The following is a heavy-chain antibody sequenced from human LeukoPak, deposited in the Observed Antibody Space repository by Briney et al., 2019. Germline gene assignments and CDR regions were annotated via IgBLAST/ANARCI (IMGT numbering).Heavy chain of an antibody. D-gene: IGHD2-15*01. CDR2: VSRTGSTK. V-gene: IGHV3-23*01. CDR3: AKRKNSPGYSSLDQ. J-gene: IGHJ4*02. Sequence: GGSLRLSCVASGFTFSSFALDWVRQAPGRGLEWISVVSRTGSTKYYADSVKGRFTVSRDNSENTVYLQMNSLRVDDSAVYYCAKRKNSPGYSSLDQWGQGTLVTVSS. CDR1: GFTFSSFA.